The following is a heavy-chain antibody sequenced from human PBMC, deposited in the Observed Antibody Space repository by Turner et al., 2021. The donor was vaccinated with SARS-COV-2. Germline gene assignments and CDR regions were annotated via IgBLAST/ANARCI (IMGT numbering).Heavy chain of an antibody. V-gene: IGHV3-53*02. CDR1: GFPVSGLY. D-gene: IGHD2-2*01. Sequence: EVQLVETGGGLLQPGGSLRLSCASSGFPVSGLYMCWVRQVTGKGLEWVSVIYSGGSTYYADSGKGRFTIARDNAKNSRYLQMNSLRAEDTAVYYCARDQRPGVVPAAKRAGSYYYGMDVWGQGTTVTVSS. CDR3: ARDQRPGVVPAAKRAGSYYYGMDV. J-gene: IGHJ6*02. CDR2: IYSGGST.